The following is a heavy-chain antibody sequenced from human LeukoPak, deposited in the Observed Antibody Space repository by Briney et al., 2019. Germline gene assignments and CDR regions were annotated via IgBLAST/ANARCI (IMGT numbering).Heavy chain of an antibody. J-gene: IGHJ6*03. V-gene: IGHV3-23*01. CDR3: ANGNRCTSPNCLGYYYFYMDV. Sequence: GGSLRLSCAASGFTFSSYAMNWVRQAPGRGLEWVSGFGGSGGTTYYADSVKGRFTISRDNSKNTLYLQMNSLRAEDTAVYYCANGNRCTSPNCLGYYYFYMDVWGKGTTVTVSS. D-gene: IGHD2-8*01. CDR2: FGGSGGTT. CDR1: GFTFSSYA.